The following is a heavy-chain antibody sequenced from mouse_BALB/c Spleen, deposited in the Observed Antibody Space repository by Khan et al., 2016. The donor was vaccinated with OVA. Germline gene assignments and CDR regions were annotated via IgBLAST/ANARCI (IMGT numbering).Heavy chain of an antibody. CDR2: IWSVGST. Sequence: VQLEESGPGLVQPSQSLSITCTVSGFSLTSYGVHWVRQSPGKGLEWLGVIWSVGSTNYNAAFISSLNISKDNSKSQAFFNMNRLQANDTAIYYCARNYDYDEGLAYWGQGTLVTVSA. V-gene: IGHV2-2*02. CDR3: ARNYDYDEGLAY. D-gene: IGHD2-4*01. J-gene: IGHJ3*01. CDR1: GFSLTSYG.